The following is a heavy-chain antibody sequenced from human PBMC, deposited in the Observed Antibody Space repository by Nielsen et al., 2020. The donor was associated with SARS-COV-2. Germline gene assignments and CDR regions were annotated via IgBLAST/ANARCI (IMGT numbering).Heavy chain of an antibody. J-gene: IGHJ6*02. V-gene: IGHV3-23*01. CDR2: ISGSGGST. Sequence: GESLKISCAASGFTFSSYAMSWVRQAPGKGLEWVSAISGSGGSTYYADSVKGRFTISRDKSKNTLYLQMNSLRAEDTAVYYCAKDKYQLLNYGMDVWGQGTTVTVSS. D-gene: IGHD2-2*01. CDR1: GFTFSSYA. CDR3: AKDKYQLLNYGMDV.